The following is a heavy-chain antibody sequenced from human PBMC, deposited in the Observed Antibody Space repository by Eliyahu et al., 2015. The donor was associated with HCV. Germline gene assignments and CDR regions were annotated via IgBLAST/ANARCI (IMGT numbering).Heavy chain of an antibody. Sequence: EVQLVESGGGLVQPGGSLRLXCAASGFTFSTYDXHWVRQAPGKGLEWVAAVGTVGDTYYPGSVKGRFIISRQNAKNSLYLQMNSLRAGDTAMYYCARVSYGGFDFWGQGTMVTVSS. D-gene: IGHD4-23*01. J-gene: IGHJ3*01. V-gene: IGHV3-13*01. CDR3: ARVSYGGFDF. CDR2: VGTVGDT. CDR1: GFTFSTYD.